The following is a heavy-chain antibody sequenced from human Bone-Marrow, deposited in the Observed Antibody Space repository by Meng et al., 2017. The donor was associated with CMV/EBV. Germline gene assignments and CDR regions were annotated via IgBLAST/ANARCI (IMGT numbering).Heavy chain of an antibody. CDR3: AREGPREGDCTSISCYSDVYGMDV. CDR2: IIPIFGTA. V-gene: IGHV1-69*05. Sequence: SVKVSCKASGGTFSNYALSWVRQAPGQGLEWMGGIIPIFGTANYAQKFQGRVTITTDESTSTAYMELSSLRSEDTAVYYCAREGPREGDCTSISCYSDVYGMDVWGQGTTVTFYS. D-gene: IGHD2-2*02. J-gene: IGHJ6*02. CDR1: GGTFSNYA.